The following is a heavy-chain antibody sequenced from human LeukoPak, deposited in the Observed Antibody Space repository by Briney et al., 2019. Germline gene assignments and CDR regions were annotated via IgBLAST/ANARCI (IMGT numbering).Heavy chain of an antibody. V-gene: IGHV4-39*07. J-gene: IGHJ3*02. CDR2: IYYSGST. D-gene: IGHD2-8*01. CDR1: GGSINSNSYY. CDR3: ARRYCANGVCYRSGFDI. Sequence: SETLSLTCTVSGGSINSNSYYWGWIRQPPGKGLEWIGSIYYSGSTYYNPSLKSRVTISVGTSKNQFSLKLNSVTAADTAVYYCARRYCANGVCYRSGFDIWGQGTMVTVSS.